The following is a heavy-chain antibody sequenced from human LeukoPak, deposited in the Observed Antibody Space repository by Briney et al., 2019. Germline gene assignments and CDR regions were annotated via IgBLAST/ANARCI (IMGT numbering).Heavy chain of an antibody. V-gene: IGHV3-53*01. Sequence: GGSLRLSCAASGFTVSSNYMSWVRQAPGKGLEWVSVIYSGGSTYYADSVKGRFTISRDNSKNTLYLQMNSLRAEDTAVYYCAREAYYYGSGSCYFDYWGQGTLVTVSS. J-gene: IGHJ4*02. D-gene: IGHD3-10*01. CDR3: AREAYYYGSGSCYFDY. CDR2: IYSGGST. CDR1: GFTVSSNY.